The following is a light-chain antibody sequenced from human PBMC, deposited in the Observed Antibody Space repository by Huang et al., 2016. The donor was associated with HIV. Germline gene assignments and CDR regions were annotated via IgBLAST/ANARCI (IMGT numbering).Light chain of an antibody. CDR2: LSS. CDR3: MQTLQTPRT. V-gene: IGKV2-28*01. Sequence: EIVMTQSPLPLPVTPGEPASISCRSSQSLLHSNGYNYLDWYLQKPGQSPQLVIYLSSNRASGVPDRFTGSGSVTYFTLKISRVEAEDVGVYYCMQTLQTPRTFGQGTRLEIK. J-gene: IGKJ5*01. CDR1: QSLLHSNGYNY.